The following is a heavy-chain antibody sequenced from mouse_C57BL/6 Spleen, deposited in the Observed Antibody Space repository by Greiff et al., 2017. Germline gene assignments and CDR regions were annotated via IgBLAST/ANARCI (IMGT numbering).Heavy chain of an antibody. V-gene: IGHV1-55*01. Sequence: QVQLQQPGAELVKPGASVKMSCKASGYTFTSYWITWVKQRPGQGLEWIGDIYPGSGSTNYNEKFKSKATLTVDTSYNTAYMQLSSLTSEGSAVYYCARSPHGSSYPFYYVDDWGQGTTLTVSS. J-gene: IGHJ2*01. CDR1: GYTFTSYW. CDR3: ARSPHGSSYPFYYVDD. D-gene: IGHD1-1*01. CDR2: IYPGSGST.